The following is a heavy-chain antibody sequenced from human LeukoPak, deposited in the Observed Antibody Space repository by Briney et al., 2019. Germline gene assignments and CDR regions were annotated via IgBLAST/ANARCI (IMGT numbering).Heavy chain of an antibody. CDR1: GFTFSSYW. J-gene: IGHJ4*02. CDR3: ARGPAAGNLLGY. CDR2: IKQDGSEK. V-gene: IGHV3-7*01. D-gene: IGHD1-26*01. Sequence: GGSLRLFCAASGFTFSSYWMSWVRQAPGKGLEWVANIKQDGSEKYYVDSVKGRFTISKDNAKNSLFLQVNSLRAEDTAVYYCARGPAAGNLLGYWGQGTLVTVSS.